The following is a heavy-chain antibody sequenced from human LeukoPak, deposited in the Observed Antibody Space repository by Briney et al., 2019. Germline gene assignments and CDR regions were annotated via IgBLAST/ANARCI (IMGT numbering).Heavy chain of an antibody. J-gene: IGHJ4*02. D-gene: IGHD2-2*01. CDR2: IRYDGSNK. CDR3: AKDGIVVVPAASKNYFDY. V-gene: IGHV3-30*02. Sequence: GGSLRLSCAASGFTFSSYGMHWVRQAPGKGLEWVAFIRYDGSNKYYADSAKGRFTISRDNSKNTLYLQMNSLRAEDTAVYYCAKDGIVVVPAASKNYFDYWGQGTLVTVSS. CDR1: GFTFSSYG.